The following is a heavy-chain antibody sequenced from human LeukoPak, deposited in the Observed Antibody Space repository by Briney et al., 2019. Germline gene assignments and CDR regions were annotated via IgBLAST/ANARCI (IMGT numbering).Heavy chain of an antibody. Sequence: PGGSLRLSCAASGFTFSSHSMNWGRQAPGRGLEWVSTINSSSSYIYYSASVKGRFTISRDNAKNSLYLQMNSLRAEDTAVYYCARDDYSDYFFDYWGQGTLVTVSS. V-gene: IGHV3-21*01. CDR2: INSSSSYI. D-gene: IGHD4-11*01. CDR3: ARDDYSDYFFDY. J-gene: IGHJ4*02. CDR1: GFTFSSHS.